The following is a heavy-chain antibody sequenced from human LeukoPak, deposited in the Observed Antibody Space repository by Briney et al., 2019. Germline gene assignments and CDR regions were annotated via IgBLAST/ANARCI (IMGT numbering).Heavy chain of an antibody. CDR1: GGTFSSYA. CDR3: ASGPYYYDSSGETQFDY. D-gene: IGHD3-22*01. Sequence: SVKVSCKASGGTFSSYAISWVRQAPGQGLEWMGGIIPIFGTANYAQKFQGRVTITADESTSTAYMELSSLRSEDTAVYYCASGPYYYDSSGETQFDYWGQGTLVTVSS. V-gene: IGHV1-69*13. CDR2: IIPIFGTA. J-gene: IGHJ4*02.